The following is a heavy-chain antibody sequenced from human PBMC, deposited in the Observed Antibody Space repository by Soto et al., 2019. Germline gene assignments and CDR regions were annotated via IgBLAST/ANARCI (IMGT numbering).Heavy chain of an antibody. CDR3: ARSLSASSGWFDP. J-gene: IGHJ5*02. Sequence: SETLSLTCAVSGDYISSGDFFWTWIRQSPGKGLEWLAYIYKSGTSYYNPSLKSRLFISIDTSNNLFSLQLTSVTAADTAFYYCARSLSASSGWFDPWGQGTLVTAPQ. CDR2: IYKSGTS. V-gene: IGHV4-30-4*01. CDR1: GDYISSGDFF. D-gene: IGHD6-6*01.